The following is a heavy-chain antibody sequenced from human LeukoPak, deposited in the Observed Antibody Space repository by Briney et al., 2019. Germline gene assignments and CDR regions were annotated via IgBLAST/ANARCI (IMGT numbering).Heavy chain of an antibody. D-gene: IGHD6-13*01. Sequence: SETLSLTCAVYGGSFSGYYWSWIRQPPGKGLEWIGEINHSGSTNYNPSLKSRVTISVGTSKNQFSLKLSSVTAADTAVYYCARSSSWYYYYGMDVWGQGTTVTVSS. V-gene: IGHV4-34*01. CDR1: GGSFSGYY. CDR3: ARSSSWYYYYGMDV. CDR2: INHSGST. J-gene: IGHJ6*02.